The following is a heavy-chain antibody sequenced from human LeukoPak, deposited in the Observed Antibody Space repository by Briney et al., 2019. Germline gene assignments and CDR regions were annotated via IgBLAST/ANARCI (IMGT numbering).Heavy chain of an antibody. CDR1: GYTFTGYY. CDR2: INPNSGGT. J-gene: IGHJ4*02. V-gene: IGHV1-2*02. Sequence: ASVKVSCKASGYTFTGYYMHWVRQAPGRGLEWMGWINPNSGGTNYAQKFQGRVTMTRDTSISTAYMELSRLRSDDTAVYYCARVSFGIAVAGADYWGQGTLVTVSS. D-gene: IGHD6-19*01. CDR3: ARVSFGIAVAGADY.